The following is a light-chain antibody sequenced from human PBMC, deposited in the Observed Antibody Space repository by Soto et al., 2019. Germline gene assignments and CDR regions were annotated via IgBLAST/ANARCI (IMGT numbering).Light chain of an antibody. CDR2: DAS. V-gene: IGKV3-20*01. CDR1: QSVSSSY. CDR3: QQYHNWPPIT. Sequence: EIVLTQSPGTLSLSPGERATLSCRASQSVSSSYLAWYQQKPGQAPRLLIYDASNRATGIPARFSGSGSETNFTLTISSLQSEDSAVYYCQQYHNWPPITFGQGTRLEIK. J-gene: IGKJ5*01.